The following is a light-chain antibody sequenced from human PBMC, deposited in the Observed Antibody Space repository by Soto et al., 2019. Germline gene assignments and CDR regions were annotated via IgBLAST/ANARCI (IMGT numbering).Light chain of an antibody. CDR2: EVS. CDR3: SSYTTTKTLV. Sequence: QSALTQPASVSGSPGQSITISCSGTSSDVGGYSSVSWYQQHPGKVPKLMIYEVSNRPSGVSFRFSGSKSGNTASLTISGLQAEDEADYYCSSYTTTKTLVFGGGTKLTVL. V-gene: IGLV2-14*01. CDR1: SSDVGGYSS. J-gene: IGLJ2*01.